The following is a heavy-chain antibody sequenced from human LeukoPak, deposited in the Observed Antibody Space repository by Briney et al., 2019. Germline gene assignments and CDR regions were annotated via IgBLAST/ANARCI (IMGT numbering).Heavy chain of an antibody. V-gene: IGHV1-18*01. CDR1: GYTFTSYA. J-gene: IGHJ5*02. Sequence: EASVKVSCKASGYTFTSYAINWVRQAPGQGLEWMGWVGPYHGNTTYAQKFQGRLAMTTDKSISTAYMELSRLRSDDTAVYYCARDWELRYFDWAIRDMYNWFDPWGQGTLVTVSS. D-gene: IGHD3-9*01. CDR2: VGPYHGNT. CDR3: ARDWELRYFDWAIRDMYNWFDP.